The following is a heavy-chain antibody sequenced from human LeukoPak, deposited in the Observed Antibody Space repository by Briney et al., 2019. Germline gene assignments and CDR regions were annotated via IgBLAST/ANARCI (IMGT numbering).Heavy chain of an antibody. CDR1: GFTFSSSA. D-gene: IGHD6-6*01. Sequence: GGSLRLSCAASGFTFSSSAMSWVRQVPGKGLEWVAVISYDGSNKYYADSVKGRFTISRDNSKNTLYLQMNSLRAEDTAVYYCAREDSSSSGVYYFDYWGQGTLVTVSS. J-gene: IGHJ4*02. CDR2: ISYDGSNK. CDR3: AREDSSSSGVYYFDY. V-gene: IGHV3-30-3*01.